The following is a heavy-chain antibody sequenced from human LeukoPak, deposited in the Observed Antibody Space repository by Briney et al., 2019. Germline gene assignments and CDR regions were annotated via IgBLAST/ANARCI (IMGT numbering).Heavy chain of an antibody. J-gene: IGHJ4*02. V-gene: IGHV3-21*01. Sequence: GGSPRLSCAASGFTFSSYSMNWVRQVPGKGLEWVSSISSSSSYIYYADSVNGRFTISRDNAKNSLYLQMNSLRAEDTAVYYCARDRPAVAGKRIDYWGQGTLVTVSS. D-gene: IGHD6-19*01. CDR3: ARDRPAVAGKRIDY. CDR1: GFTFSSYS. CDR2: ISSSSSYI.